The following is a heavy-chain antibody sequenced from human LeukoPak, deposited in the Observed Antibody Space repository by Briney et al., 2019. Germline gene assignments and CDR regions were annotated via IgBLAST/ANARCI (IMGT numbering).Heavy chain of an antibody. CDR2: MNPNRGKT. CDR3: ARLYSSGWYNSFDP. CDR1: GYTFTSYV. D-gene: IGHD6-19*01. V-gene: IGHV1-8*01. J-gene: IGHJ5*02. Sequence: ASVKVSCKASGYTFTSYVINWGRQATGQGLEWMGWMNPNRGKTGYAQTFQGRVTMTRNTSISTAYMKLRSQRSEDAAVYYCARLYSSGWYNSFDPWGQGTLVTVSS.